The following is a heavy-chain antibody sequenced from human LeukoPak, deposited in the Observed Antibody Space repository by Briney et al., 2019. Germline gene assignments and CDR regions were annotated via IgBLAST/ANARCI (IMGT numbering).Heavy chain of an antibody. CDR2: INPSGGST. CDR1: GYTFTSYY. D-gene: IGHD4-17*01. Sequence: GASVKVSFKASGYTFTSYYMHWVRQAPGQGLEWMGIINPSGGSTSYAQKFQGRVTMTRDTSTSTVYMELSSLRPEDTAVYYCAREGLVTVTTFHYYYGMDVWGQGTTVTVSS. J-gene: IGHJ6*02. V-gene: IGHV1-46*01. CDR3: AREGLVTVTTFHYYYGMDV.